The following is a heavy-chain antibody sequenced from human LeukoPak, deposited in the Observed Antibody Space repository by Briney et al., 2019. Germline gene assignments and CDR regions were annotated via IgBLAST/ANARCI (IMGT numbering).Heavy chain of an antibody. CDR2: ISGSGDNT. CDR3: AKGSYYDSSGSFYFDY. Sequence: GGSLRLSCATSGFVFRTYGMHWVRQAPGKGLEWVSGISGSGDNTYYADSVKGRFTISRDNSKNTLYVQVNSLGTEDTAAYYCAKGSYYDSSGSFYFDYWGQGTLVTVSS. V-gene: IGHV3-23*01. J-gene: IGHJ4*02. CDR1: GFVFRTYG. D-gene: IGHD3-22*01.